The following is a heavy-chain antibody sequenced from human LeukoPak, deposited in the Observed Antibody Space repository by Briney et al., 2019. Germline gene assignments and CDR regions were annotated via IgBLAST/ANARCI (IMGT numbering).Heavy chain of an antibody. V-gene: IGHV3-49*03. CDR3: TRAKEDYYDSSGYAEYYQH. D-gene: IGHD3-22*01. CDR2: IRSKAYGGTT. Sequence: GGSLRLSCTASGFTFGDYAMSWFRQAPGKGLEWVGFIRSKAYGGTTEYAASVKGRFTISGDDSKSIAYLQMNSLKTEDTAVYYCTRAKEDYYDSSGYAEYYQHWGQGTLVAVSS. CDR1: GFTFGDYA. J-gene: IGHJ1*01.